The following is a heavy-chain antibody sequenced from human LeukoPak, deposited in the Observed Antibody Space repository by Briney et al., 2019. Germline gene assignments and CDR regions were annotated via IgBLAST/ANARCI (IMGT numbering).Heavy chain of an antibody. D-gene: IGHD6-19*01. V-gene: IGHV1-2*02. Sequence: VASVKVSCKASGYTFTGYYMHWVRQAPGQGLEWMGWINPNSGGTNYAQKFQGRVTMTRDTSISTAYMELSRLRSDDTAVYYCARRTQYRGIAVAGTDWFDPWGQGTLVTVSS. CDR3: ARRTQYRGIAVAGTDWFDP. J-gene: IGHJ5*02. CDR2: INPNSGGT. CDR1: GYTFTGYY.